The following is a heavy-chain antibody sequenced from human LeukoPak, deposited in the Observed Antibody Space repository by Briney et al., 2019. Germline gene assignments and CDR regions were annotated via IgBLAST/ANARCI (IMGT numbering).Heavy chain of an antibody. CDR3: AKDLAVTATFHYYYYYGMDV. J-gene: IGHJ6*02. CDR1: GFTFSNYA. CDR2: ISGSGGST. V-gene: IGHV3-23*01. D-gene: IGHD2-21*02. Sequence: GGSLRLSCAASGFTFSNYAMTWVRQAPGKGLEWVAAISGSGGSTYYADSVKGRFTISRDNSKNTLYLQMNSLRAEDTAVYYCAKDLAVTATFHYYYYYGMDVWGQGTTVTVSS.